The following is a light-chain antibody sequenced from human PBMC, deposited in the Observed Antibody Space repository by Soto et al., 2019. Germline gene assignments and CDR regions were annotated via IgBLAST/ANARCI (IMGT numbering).Light chain of an antibody. Sequence: MTQSPSPLSASVVDRVTITCRASQSISSWLAWYQQKPGQATRLLIYGASTRADGIPDRFSGSVSGTEFTLTLRGLQSDDFAVYYCQQFNNWPPWTFGQGTKVDIK. V-gene: IGKV3-15*01. CDR3: QQFNNWPPWT. CDR1: QSISSW. CDR2: GAS. J-gene: IGKJ1*01.